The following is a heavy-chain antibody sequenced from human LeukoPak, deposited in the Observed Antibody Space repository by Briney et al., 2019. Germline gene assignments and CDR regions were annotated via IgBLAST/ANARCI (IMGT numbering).Heavy chain of an antibody. J-gene: IGHJ4*02. V-gene: IGHV3-48*04. CDR1: GFTFSTYG. D-gene: IGHD2-2*01. CDR3: ASQVVPAAKVFDY. Sequence: PGGSLRLSCAASGFTFSTYGMHWVRQAPGKGLEWVSYISSSGSTIYYADSVKGRFTISRDNAKNSLYLQMNSLRAEDTAVYYCASQVVPAAKVFDYWGQGTLVTVSS. CDR2: ISSSGSTI.